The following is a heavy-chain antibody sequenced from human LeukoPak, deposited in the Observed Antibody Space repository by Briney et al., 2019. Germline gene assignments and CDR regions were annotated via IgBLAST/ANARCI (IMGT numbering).Heavy chain of an antibody. CDR1: GGSMTKYY. Sequence: SETLSLTCTVSGGSMTKYYWNWIRQPPGKGLEWIGSIYYSGSTYYNPSLKSRVTISVDTSKNQFSLKLSSVTAADTAVYYCARVHGGGYYYYYYMDVWGKGTTVTVSS. CDR3: ARVHGGGYYYYYYMDV. V-gene: IGHV4-59*12. CDR2: IYYSGST. D-gene: IGHD3-16*01. J-gene: IGHJ6*03.